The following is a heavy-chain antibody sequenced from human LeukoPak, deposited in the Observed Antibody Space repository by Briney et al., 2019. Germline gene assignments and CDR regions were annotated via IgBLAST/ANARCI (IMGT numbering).Heavy chain of an antibody. Sequence: SVKVSCKASGGTFSSYAISWVRQAPGQGLEWMGGIIPIFGTANYAQKFQGRVTITADESTSTAYMELSSLRSEDTAVYYCARTTLNYDFWSGLGLGFDPWGQGTLVTVSS. D-gene: IGHD3-3*01. J-gene: IGHJ5*02. CDR3: ARTTLNYDFWSGLGLGFDP. V-gene: IGHV1-69*13. CDR1: GGTFSSYA. CDR2: IIPIFGTA.